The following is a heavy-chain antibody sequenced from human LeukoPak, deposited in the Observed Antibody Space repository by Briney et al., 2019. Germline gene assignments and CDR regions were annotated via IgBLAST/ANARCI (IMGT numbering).Heavy chain of an antibody. V-gene: IGHV3-9*01. CDR3: ARGYYDSSGYWYFDY. J-gene: IGHJ4*02. CDR1: GFTFDDYA. CDR2: ISWNSGSI. Sequence: PGGSLRLSCAASGFTFDDYAMHWVRQAPGKGLEWVSGISWNSGSICYADPVKGRFTISRDNAKNSLYLQMNSLRAEDTAVYYCARGYYDSSGYWYFDYWGQGTLVTVSS. D-gene: IGHD3-22*01.